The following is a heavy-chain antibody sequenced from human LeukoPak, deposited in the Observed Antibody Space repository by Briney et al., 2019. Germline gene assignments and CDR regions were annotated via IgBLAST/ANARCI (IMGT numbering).Heavy chain of an antibody. CDR3: VRHVARAFDI. J-gene: IGHJ3*02. Sequence: SETLSLTCTVSGGSISSSSYYWGWIRQPPGKGLEWIGRTYTSGSTNYNPSLKSRVTMSVDTSKNQFSLKLSSVTAADTAVYSCVRHVARAFDIWGQGTKVTVSS. V-gene: IGHV4-39*01. CDR1: GGSISSSSYY. CDR2: TYTSGST.